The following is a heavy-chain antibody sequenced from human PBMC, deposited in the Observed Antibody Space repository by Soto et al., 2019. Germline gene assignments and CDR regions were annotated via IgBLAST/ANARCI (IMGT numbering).Heavy chain of an antibody. Sequence: QVHLVQSGAEVKNPGASVKVACKASGYTFIGYIIHWVRQAPGQGLEWMGFITPNGGGTKSAQKFQGWVSMTRDTSIGTAYLELSRLTSDDTAVYFGVREDGHGEKFDFWGQGTLVTVSS. D-gene: IGHD3-10*01. CDR3: VREDGHGEKFDF. V-gene: IGHV1-2*04. J-gene: IGHJ4*02. CDR1: GYTFIGYI. CDR2: ITPNGGGT.